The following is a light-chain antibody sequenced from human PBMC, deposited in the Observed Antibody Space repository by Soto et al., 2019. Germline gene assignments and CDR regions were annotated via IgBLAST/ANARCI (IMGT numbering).Light chain of an antibody. V-gene: IGKV1-12*01. Sequence: DIQMTQSPSTLSGSVGDRVTITCRASQTISSWLAWYQQKPGKAPNLLISAASSLQSGVPSRFSGSGSGTDFTLTISSLQPEDFATYYCQQANSFPLTFGGGTKVDIK. J-gene: IGKJ4*01. CDR3: QQANSFPLT. CDR2: AAS. CDR1: QTISSW.